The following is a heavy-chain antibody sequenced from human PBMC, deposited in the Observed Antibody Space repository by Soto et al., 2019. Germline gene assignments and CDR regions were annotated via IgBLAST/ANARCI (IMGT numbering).Heavy chain of an antibody. V-gene: IGHV4-31*03. CDR2: IYYSGST. CDR1: GGSISRGGYY. D-gene: IGHD3-3*01. CDR3: AREHHLDFTVGFDY. J-gene: IGHJ4*02. Sequence: QVQLQESGPGLVKPSQTLSLTCTVSGGSISRGGYYWSWIRQHPGKGLEWIGYIYYSGSTYYNPSLKSRVTISVDTSKNQFSLKLSSVTAADTAVYYCAREHHLDFTVGFDYWGQGTLVTVSS.